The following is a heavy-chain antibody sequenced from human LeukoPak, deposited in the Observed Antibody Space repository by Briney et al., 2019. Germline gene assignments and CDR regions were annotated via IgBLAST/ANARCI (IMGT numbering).Heavy chain of an antibody. J-gene: IGHJ5*02. D-gene: IGHD5-18*01. V-gene: IGHV3-30*03. Sequence: GRSLRLSCAASGFTFSSYGMHWVRQAPGKGLEWVAVISYDGSNKYYADSVKGRFTISRDNSKNTLYLQMNSLRAEDTAVYYCARAPSGYSYGSNWFDPWGQGTLVTVSS. CDR2: ISYDGSNK. CDR3: ARAPSGYSYGSNWFDP. CDR1: GFTFSSYG.